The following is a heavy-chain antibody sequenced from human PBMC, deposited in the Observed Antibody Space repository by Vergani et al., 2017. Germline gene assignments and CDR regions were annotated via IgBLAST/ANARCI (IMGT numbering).Heavy chain of an antibody. CDR1: GFTFSSYE. CDR2: ISSSGSTI. CDR3: ARPCRWCMLSFDY. Sequence: EVQLVESGGGLVQPGGSPRLSCAASGFTFSSYEMNWVRQAPGKGLEWVSYISSSGSTIYYADSVKGRFTISRDNTKNSLYLQMNSLRAEDTAVYYCARPCRWCMLSFDYWGQGTLVTVSS. V-gene: IGHV3-48*03. D-gene: IGHD2-8*01. J-gene: IGHJ4*02.